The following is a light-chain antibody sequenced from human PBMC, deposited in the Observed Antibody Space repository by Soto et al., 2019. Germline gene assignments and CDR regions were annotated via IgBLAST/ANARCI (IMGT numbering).Light chain of an antibody. CDR1: SSDVGAYKF. J-gene: IGLJ1*01. CDR3: SSFTSSSTYV. Sequence: QSALTQPASVSGSPLQSITISCTGTSSDVGAYKFVSWYQHHPGKAPKLIIYDVTTRPSGVSNRFSGSKSGDTASLTISGLQSEDEADYYCSSFTSSSTYVFGTGTKVTVL. CDR2: DVT. V-gene: IGLV2-14*03.